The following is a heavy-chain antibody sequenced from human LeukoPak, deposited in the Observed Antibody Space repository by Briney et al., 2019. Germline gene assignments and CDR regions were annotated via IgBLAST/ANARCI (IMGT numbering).Heavy chain of an antibody. Sequence: SETLSLTCTVSGGSISSYYWSWIRQPPGRGLEWIGYIYYSGSTNYNPSLKSRVTISVHTSKNQFSLKLSSVTAADTAVYYCARLTGYSSESWFDPWGQGTLVTVSS. CDR3: ARLTGYSSESWFDP. D-gene: IGHD3-9*01. J-gene: IGHJ5*02. V-gene: IGHV4-59*01. CDR1: GGSISSYY. CDR2: IYYSGST.